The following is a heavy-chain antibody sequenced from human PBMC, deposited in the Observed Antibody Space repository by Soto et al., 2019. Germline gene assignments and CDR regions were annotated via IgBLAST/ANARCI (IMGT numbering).Heavy chain of an antibody. D-gene: IGHD2-8*02. V-gene: IGHV4-34*01. CDR2: INHSGST. CDR3: ARDKITGLFDY. CDR1: GASISSYNY. Sequence: SETLSLTCDVSGASISSYNYWGWFRQPPGKGLEWIGKINHSGSTNYNPSLKSRVTISVDTSKNQFSLKLTSVTAEDTAVYYCARDKITGLFDYWGQGTLVTVSS. J-gene: IGHJ4*02.